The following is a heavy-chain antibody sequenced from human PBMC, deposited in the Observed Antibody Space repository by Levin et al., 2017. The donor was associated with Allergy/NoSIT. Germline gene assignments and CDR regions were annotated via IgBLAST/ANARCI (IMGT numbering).Heavy chain of an antibody. CDR3: ARDGPYCSGGSCYYYYGMDV. J-gene: IGHJ6*02. Sequence: GGSLRLSCAASGFTFSSYWMSWVRQAPGKGLEWVANIKQDGSEKYYVDSVKGRFTISRDNAKNSLYLQMNSLRAEDTAVYYCARDGPYCSGGSCYYYYGMDVWGQGTTVTVSS. V-gene: IGHV3-7*01. CDR1: GFTFSSYW. CDR2: IKQDGSEK. D-gene: IGHD2-15*01.